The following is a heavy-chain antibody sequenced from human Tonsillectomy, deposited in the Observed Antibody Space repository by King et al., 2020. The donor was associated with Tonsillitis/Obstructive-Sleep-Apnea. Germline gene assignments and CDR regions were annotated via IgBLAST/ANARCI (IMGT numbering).Heavy chain of an antibody. CDR1: GFTVSSNY. D-gene: IGHD2-15*01. J-gene: IGHJ3*02. Sequence: VQLVESGGGLIQPGGSLRLSCAASGFTVSSNYMSWVRQAPGKGLEWVSVIYSGGSTYYADSVKGRFTISRDNSKNTLYLQMNSLRAEDTAVYYCARAYCSGGSCYGSGDAFDIWGQGTMVTVSS. V-gene: IGHV3-53*01. CDR3: ARAYCSGGSCYGSGDAFDI. CDR2: IYSGGST.